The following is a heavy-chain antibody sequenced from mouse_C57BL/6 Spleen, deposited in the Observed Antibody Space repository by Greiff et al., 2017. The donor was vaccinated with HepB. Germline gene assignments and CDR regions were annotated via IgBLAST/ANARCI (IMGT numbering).Heavy chain of an antibody. CDR3: AREESGFAY. CDR2: ISDGGSYT. J-gene: IGHJ3*01. Sequence: DVHLVESGGGLVKPGGSLKLSCAASGFTFSSYAMSWVRQTPEKRLEWVATISDGGSYTYYPDNVKGRFTISRDNAKNNLYLQMSHLKSEDTAMYYCAREESGFAYWGQGTLVTVSA. CDR1: GFTFSSYA. V-gene: IGHV5-4*01.